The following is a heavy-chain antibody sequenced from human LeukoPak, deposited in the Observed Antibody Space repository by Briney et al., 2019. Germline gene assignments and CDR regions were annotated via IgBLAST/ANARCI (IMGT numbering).Heavy chain of an antibody. V-gene: IGHV1-2*02. D-gene: IGHD6-6*01. Sequence: ASVKVSCKASGYTFTSYDINWVRQATGQGLEWMGWMNPNSGGTNYAQKFQGRVTMTRDTSISTAYMELSRLRSDDTAVYYCARGIAARRSLDIWGQGTMVTVSS. CDR3: ARGIAARRSLDI. CDR2: MNPNSGGT. CDR1: GYTFTSYD. J-gene: IGHJ3*02.